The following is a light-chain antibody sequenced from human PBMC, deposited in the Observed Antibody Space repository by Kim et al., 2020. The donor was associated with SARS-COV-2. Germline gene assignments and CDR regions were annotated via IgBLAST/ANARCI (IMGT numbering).Light chain of an antibody. CDR1: KLGDKF. V-gene: IGLV3-1*01. CDR3: QAWDRSTGV. J-gene: IGLJ3*02. Sequence: VSPGQTASITCSGDKLGDKFVCWYQQKPGQSPVVVIYQDRKRPSGIPERFSGSNSGNTATLTISGTQAMDEADYYCQAWDRSTGVFGGGTQLTVL. CDR2: QDR.